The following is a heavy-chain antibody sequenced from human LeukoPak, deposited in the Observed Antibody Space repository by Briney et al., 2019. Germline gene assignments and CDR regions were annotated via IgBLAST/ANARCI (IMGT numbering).Heavy chain of an antibody. CDR2: ISSSNNYI. J-gene: IGHJ4*02. V-gene: IGHV3-21*01. CDR1: GFTFSSYS. CDR3: AREGDYGDFVSY. Sequence: GGSLRLSCAASGFTFSSYSMNWGRQARGKGLEWVSSISSSNNYIYYEDSVKRLFTISRDNANNSLYLQINSLREEATALYFCAREGDYGDFVSYWGQGTLVTVSS. D-gene: IGHD4-17*01.